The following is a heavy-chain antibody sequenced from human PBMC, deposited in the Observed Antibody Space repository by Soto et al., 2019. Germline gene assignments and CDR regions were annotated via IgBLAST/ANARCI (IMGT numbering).Heavy chain of an antibody. CDR2: IFYSGST. CDR1: SGSLSSSTW. V-gene: IGHV4-4*02. J-gene: IGHJ5*01. Sequence: PSETLSLTCAVSSGSLSSSTWGRWGRQRPAKALGWLGEIFYSGSTQHNPSLNSQITRSADQSPKLLSMRLRYVTAADTALYYCVQHGGDVYYHESWGQG. CDR3: VQHGGDVYYHES. D-gene: IGHD1-26*01.